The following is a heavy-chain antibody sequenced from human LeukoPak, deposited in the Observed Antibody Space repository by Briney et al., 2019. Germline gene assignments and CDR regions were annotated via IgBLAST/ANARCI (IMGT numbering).Heavy chain of an antibody. D-gene: IGHD3-10*01. Sequence: ASVKVSCKASGYTFTSYDINWVRQATGQGLEWMGWMNPNSGNTGYAQKFQGRVTMTRNTSISTAYMELSSLRSEDTAVYYCARATPHYQLIDYWGQGTLVTVSS. J-gene: IGHJ4*02. CDR3: ARATPHYQLIDY. CDR1: GYTFTSYD. CDR2: MNPNSGNT. V-gene: IGHV1-8*01.